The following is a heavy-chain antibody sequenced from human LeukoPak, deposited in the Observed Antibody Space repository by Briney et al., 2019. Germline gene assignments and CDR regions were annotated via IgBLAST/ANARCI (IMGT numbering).Heavy chain of an antibody. CDR2: ISYDGSNK. J-gene: IGHJ3*02. CDR3: ARAIQYYYDSSGLRTDAFDI. Sequence: GGSLRPSCAASGFTFSSYAMHWVRQAPGKGLEWVAVISYDGSNKYYADSVKGRFTISRDNSKNTLYLQMNSLRAEDTAVYYCARAIQYYYDSSGLRTDAFDIWGQGTMVTVSS. D-gene: IGHD3-22*01. V-gene: IGHV3-30*04. CDR1: GFTFSSYA.